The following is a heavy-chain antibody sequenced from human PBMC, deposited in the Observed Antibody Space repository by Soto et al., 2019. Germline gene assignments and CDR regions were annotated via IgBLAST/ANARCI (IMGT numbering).Heavy chain of an antibody. CDR2: IYYSGTT. CDR1: GGFISNYY. J-gene: IGHJ4*02. CDR3: ARERGGYGLFDS. Sequence: SETLSLTCTVSGGFISNYYWSWVRQSPGKGLEWIGYIYYSGTTNYNPSLKSRVTILLDMSKNQFSLRLRSVTAADTAVYYCARERGGYGLFDSWGQGTLVTVSS. V-gene: IGHV4-59*01. D-gene: IGHD5-18*01.